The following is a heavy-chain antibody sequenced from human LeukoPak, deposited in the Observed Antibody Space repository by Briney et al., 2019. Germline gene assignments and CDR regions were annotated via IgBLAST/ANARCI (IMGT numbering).Heavy chain of an antibody. Sequence: SETLSLTCTVSGGSISSYYWSWIRQPPGKGLEWIGYIYHSGSTTYNSSLKSRVTISVDTSKNQFSLKLSSVTAADTAVYYCARGFGSSWYYFDYWGQGTLVTVSS. CDR1: GGSISSYY. J-gene: IGHJ4*02. V-gene: IGHV4-59*01. CDR2: IYHSGST. CDR3: ARGFGSSWYYFDY. D-gene: IGHD6-13*01.